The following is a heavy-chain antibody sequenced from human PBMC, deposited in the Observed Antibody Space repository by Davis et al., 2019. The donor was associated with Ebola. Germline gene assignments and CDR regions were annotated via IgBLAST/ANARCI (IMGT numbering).Heavy chain of an antibody. Sequence: GESLKISCAASGFTFSSYAMHWVRQAPGKGLEWVAVISYDGSNKYYADSVKGRFTISRDNAKNSLYLQMNSLRAEDTAVYYCARDPVHYDFWSGYYLDYWGQGTLVTVSS. D-gene: IGHD3-3*01. CDR2: ISYDGSNK. CDR1: GFTFSSYA. V-gene: IGHV3-30-3*01. CDR3: ARDPVHYDFWSGYYLDY. J-gene: IGHJ4*02.